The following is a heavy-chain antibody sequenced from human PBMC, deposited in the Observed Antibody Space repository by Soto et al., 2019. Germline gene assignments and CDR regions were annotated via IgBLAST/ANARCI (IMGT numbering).Heavy chain of an antibody. Sequence: GGSLRLSCAASGFTFSNAWMSWVRQAPGKGLEWVGRIKSKTDGGTTDYAAPVKGRFTISRDDSKNTLYLQMNSLRTEDTAVYYCTTDYGSGTRGPSMDVWGQGTTVTV. CDR2: IKSKTDGGTT. D-gene: IGHD3-10*01. CDR1: GFTFSNAW. J-gene: IGHJ6*02. CDR3: TTDYGSGTRGPSMDV. V-gene: IGHV3-15*01.